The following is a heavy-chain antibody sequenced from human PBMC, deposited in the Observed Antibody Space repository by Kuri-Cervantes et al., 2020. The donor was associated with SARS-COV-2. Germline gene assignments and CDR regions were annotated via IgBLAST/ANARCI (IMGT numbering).Heavy chain of an antibody. J-gene: IGHJ3*02. Sequence: ASVKVSCKASGYTFTSYAMNWVRQAPGQGLEWMGWINTNPGNPTYAKGFTGRFVFSLDTSVSTAYLQISSLKAEDTAVYYCARDRPEKYYYDSGSYYGSFDIWGQGTMVTVSS. CDR1: GYTFTSYA. D-gene: IGHD3-10*01. CDR3: ARDRPEKYYYDSGSYYGSFDI. V-gene: IGHV7-4-1*02. CDR2: INTNPGNP.